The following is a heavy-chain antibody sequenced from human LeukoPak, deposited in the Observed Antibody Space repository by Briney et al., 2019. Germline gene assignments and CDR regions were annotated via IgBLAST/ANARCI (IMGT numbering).Heavy chain of an antibody. CDR3: ARDWGGY. CDR1: GYSISSGYY. J-gene: IGHJ4*02. V-gene: IGHV4-38-2*02. CDR2: IYHSGST. D-gene: IGHD3-16*01. Sequence: SETLSLTCTVSGYSISSGYYWGWIRPPPGKGLEWIGSIYHSGSTYYNPSLKSRVTISVDTSKNQFSLKLSSVTAADTAVYYCARDWGGYWGQGTLVTVSS.